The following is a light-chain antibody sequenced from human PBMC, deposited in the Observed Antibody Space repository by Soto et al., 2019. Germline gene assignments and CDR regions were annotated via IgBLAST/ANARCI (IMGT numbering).Light chain of an antibody. J-gene: IGKJ1*01. CDR3: QQYYINAT. CDR2: RSS. V-gene: IGKV1-5*03. CDR1: QTISNY. Sequence: DIQMTQSPSTLSASVGDRVTITCRASQTISNYLTWYQQRPGKAPKLLIYRSSILQNGVPSTFSGSGAGTEFPLTIRSLLAYNFTTYFCQQYYINATFGQGT.